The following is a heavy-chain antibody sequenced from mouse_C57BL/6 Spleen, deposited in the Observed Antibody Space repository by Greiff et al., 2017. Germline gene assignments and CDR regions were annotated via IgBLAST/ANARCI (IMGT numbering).Heavy chain of an antibody. J-gene: IGHJ2*02. V-gene: IGHV1-80*01. CDR1: GYAFSSYW. CDR3: ARAGDEAYFDY. Sequence: VQLQQSGAELVKPGASVKISCKASGYAFSSYWMNWVKQRPGKGLEWIGQIYPGDGDTNYNGKFKGKATLTADKSSSTAYMQLSSLTSKDSAVYFCARAGDEAYFDYWGQGTSLTVSS. CDR2: IYPGDGDT.